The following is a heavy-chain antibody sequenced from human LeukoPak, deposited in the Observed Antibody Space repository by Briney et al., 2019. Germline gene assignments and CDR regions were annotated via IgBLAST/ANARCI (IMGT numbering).Heavy chain of an antibody. Sequence: SETLSLTCTVSGGSISSYYWSWIRQPPGKGLEWIGYIYYSGSTNYNPSLKGRVTISVDTSKNQFSLKLSSVTAADTAVYYCARRLSVWFGELLWYWFDPWGQGTLVTVSS. D-gene: IGHD3-10*01. CDR3: ARRLSVWFGELLWYWFDP. V-gene: IGHV4-59*12. CDR2: IYYSGST. CDR1: GGSISSYY. J-gene: IGHJ5*02.